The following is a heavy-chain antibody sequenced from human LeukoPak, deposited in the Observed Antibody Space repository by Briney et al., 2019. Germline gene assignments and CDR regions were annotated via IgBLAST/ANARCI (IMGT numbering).Heavy chain of an antibody. V-gene: IGHV7-4-1*02. Sequence: GASVKVSCKASGYTFTSYGISWVRQAPGQGLEWMGWINTNTGNPTYAQGFTGRFVFSLDTSVSTAYLQISSLEAADTAVYYCVRAWFGEFTHYYFDYWGQGTLVTVSS. D-gene: IGHD3-10*01. CDR1: GYTFTSYG. CDR3: VRAWFGEFTHYYFDY. J-gene: IGHJ4*02. CDR2: INTNTGNP.